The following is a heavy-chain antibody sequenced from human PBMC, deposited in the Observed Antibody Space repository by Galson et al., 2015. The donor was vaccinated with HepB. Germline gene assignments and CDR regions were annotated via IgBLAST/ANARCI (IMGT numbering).Heavy chain of an antibody. V-gene: IGHV3-23*01. D-gene: IGHD2-15*01. J-gene: IGHJ5*02. Sequence: SLRLSCAASGFSFGSYAISWVRQAPGKGLEWVSVVSYSGANTYYADSVKGRFTISRDNSKNTLYLQMNRLRAEDTAIYYCAKGSGFRRGGSCLNWFDPWGQGTLVTVFS. CDR1: GFSFGSYA. CDR3: AKGSGFRRGGSCLNWFDP. CDR2: VSYSGANT.